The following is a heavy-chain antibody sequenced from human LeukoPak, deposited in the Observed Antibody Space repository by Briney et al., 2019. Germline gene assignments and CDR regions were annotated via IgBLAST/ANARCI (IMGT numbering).Heavy chain of an antibody. V-gene: IGHV1-69*04. CDR3: ARDNMDYYDSSGYYYY. CDR2: IIPILGIA. D-gene: IGHD3-22*01. CDR1: GGTFSSYA. Sequence: SVTVSCKASGGTFSSYAISWVRQAPGQGLEWMGRIIPILGIANYAQKFQGRVTITADKSTSTAYMELSSLRSEDTAVYYCARDNMDYYDSSGYYYYWGQGTLVTVSS. J-gene: IGHJ4*02.